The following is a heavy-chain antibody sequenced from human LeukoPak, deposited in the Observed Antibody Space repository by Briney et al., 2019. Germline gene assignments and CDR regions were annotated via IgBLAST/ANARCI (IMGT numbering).Heavy chain of an antibody. CDR2: ISAYNGNT. CDR1: GYTFTSYG. CDR3: ASIGSSGYFYDY. J-gene: IGHJ4*02. D-gene: IGHD3-22*01. Sequence: ASVKVSCKASGYTFTSYGISWVRQAPGQGLEWMGWISAYNGNTNYAQKLQGRVTMTTETSTRTAYMERRSLRSDDTAVNYCASIGSSGYFYDYWGQGTLVSVSS. V-gene: IGHV1-18*01.